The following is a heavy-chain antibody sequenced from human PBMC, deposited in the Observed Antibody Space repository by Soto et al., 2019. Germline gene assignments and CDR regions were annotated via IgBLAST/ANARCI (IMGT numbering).Heavy chain of an antibody. Sequence: SETLSLTCSVSGGSICGDYYWGWIRQSPEKGLEWIGYIYYSGSSYSNPALQSRLSMSLDTSKNQFSLKLRSVTAADTAVYYCARGEARWPGYFDSWGQGALVTVSS. CDR1: GGSICGDYY. D-gene: IGHD3-16*01. V-gene: IGHV4-30-4*08. CDR2: IYYSGSS. J-gene: IGHJ4*02. CDR3: ARGEARWPGYFDS.